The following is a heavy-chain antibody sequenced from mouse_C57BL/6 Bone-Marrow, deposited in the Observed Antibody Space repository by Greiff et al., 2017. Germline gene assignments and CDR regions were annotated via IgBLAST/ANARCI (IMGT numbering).Heavy chain of an antibody. CDR2: INPNNGGT. J-gene: IGHJ2*01. V-gene: IGHV1-22*01. CDR1: GYTFTDYN. Sequence: VQLQQSGPELVKPGASVKMSCKASGYTFTDYNMHWVQQRHGKSLEWIGYINPNNGGTSYNQKFKGKATLTVNKASSTAYMEHRSLTAEYSAVYYCARGGWLLFDYGGQGTTLTVSS. D-gene: IGHD2-3*01. CDR3: ARGGWLLFDY.